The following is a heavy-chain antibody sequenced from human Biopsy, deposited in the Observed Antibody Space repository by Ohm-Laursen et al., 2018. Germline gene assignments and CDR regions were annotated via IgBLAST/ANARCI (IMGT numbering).Heavy chain of an antibody. D-gene: IGHD3-9*01. Sequence: SDTLSLTCSVSGASVKTSGYFWAWIRQRPGKGLEWIGYISYNERTHYNPSLTSRLAISFDTSNDRISLQLRSVSVADPAVYYCVREPKTGTAEAWYFDLWGRGSPVTVPS. CDR2: ISYNERT. CDR1: GASVKTSGYF. J-gene: IGHJ2*01. CDR3: VREPKTGTAEAWYFDL. V-gene: IGHV4-31*03.